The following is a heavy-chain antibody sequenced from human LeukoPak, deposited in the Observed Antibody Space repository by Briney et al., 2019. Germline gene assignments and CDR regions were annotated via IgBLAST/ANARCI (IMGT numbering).Heavy chain of an antibody. V-gene: IGHV3-74*01. Sequence: QPGGSLRLSCAASGFTFSSYAMSWVRQVPGEGLVWVSHIDPDGSTINYADFVKGRFTISRDNAKNTLWLQMDDLRADDSAVYFCTAKDNWGRGTMVTVSS. CDR1: GFTFSSYA. CDR3: TAKDN. J-gene: IGHJ4*02. CDR2: IDPDGSTI. D-gene: IGHD2-21*02.